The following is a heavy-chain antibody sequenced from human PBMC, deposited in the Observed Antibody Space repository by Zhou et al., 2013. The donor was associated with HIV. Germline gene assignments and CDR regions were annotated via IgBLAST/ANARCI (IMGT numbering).Heavy chain of an antibody. Sequence: QVHLVQSGAEVKKPGSSVKVSCKASGDDGFNIYVIHWVRQAPGQGFEWMGKIIPRYGTISYSQKFQDRLTITVDELTSTAYMDLRSLTYDDTAVYYCARAVHKSVGGATVTHTKVGATYYFAMDVWGQGTTVIVSS. J-gene: IGHJ6*02. CDR1: GDDGFNIYV. CDR2: IIPRYGTI. D-gene: IGHD1-26*01. V-gene: IGHV1-69*13. CDR3: ARAVHKSVGGATVTHTKVGATYYFAMDV.